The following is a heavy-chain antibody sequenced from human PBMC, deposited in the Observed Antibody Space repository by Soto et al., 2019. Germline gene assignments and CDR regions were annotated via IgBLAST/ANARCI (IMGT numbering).Heavy chain of an antibody. CDR1: GYTFTSYG. J-gene: IGHJ6*02. D-gene: IGHD3-16*01. V-gene: IGHV1-18*01. CDR3: ARSWVTGKGGMDV. CDR2: VNGYTGNT. Sequence: QVQLVQSGAEVKKPGASVKVSCKASGYTFTSYGFSWVRQAPGQGLEWMGWVNGYTGNTHYAQKFQGRVTMTTDTSTSTAHMELWTLISDDTGVYYCARSWVTGKGGMDVWGQGTTVTVSS.